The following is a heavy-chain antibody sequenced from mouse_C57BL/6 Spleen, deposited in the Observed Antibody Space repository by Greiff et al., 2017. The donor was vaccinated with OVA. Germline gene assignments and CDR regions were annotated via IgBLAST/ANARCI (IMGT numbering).Heavy chain of an antibody. CDR1: GFTFSDYG. J-gene: IGHJ2*01. CDR3: ARPHYYGSREGSRSYYFDY. CDR2: ISSGSSTI. V-gene: IGHV5-17*01. Sequence: EVQRVESGGGLVKPGGSLKLSCAASGFTFSDYGMHWVRQAPEKGLEWVAYISSGSSTIYYADTVKGRFTISRDNAKNTLFLQMTSLRSEDTAMYYCARPHYYGSREGSRSYYFDYWGQGTTLTVSS. D-gene: IGHD1-1*01.